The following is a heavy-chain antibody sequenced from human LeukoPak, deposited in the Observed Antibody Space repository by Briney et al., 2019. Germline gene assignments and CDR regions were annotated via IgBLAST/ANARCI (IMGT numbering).Heavy chain of an antibody. D-gene: IGHD4-17*01. V-gene: IGHV3-23*01. CDR2: ISGSGGST. CDR1: GFTFSTYA. J-gene: IGHJ4*02. CDR3: ARDNYGDRQALDY. Sequence: PGGSLRLSCAASGFTFSTYAMSWVRQAPGKGLEWVSAISGSGGSTYDADSVKGRFTISRDNSKNTLYLQMNSLRAEDTAVYYCARDNYGDRQALDYWGQGTLVTVSS.